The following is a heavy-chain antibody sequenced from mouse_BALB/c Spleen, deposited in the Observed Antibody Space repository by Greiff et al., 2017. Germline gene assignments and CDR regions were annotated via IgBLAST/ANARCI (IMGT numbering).Heavy chain of an antibody. CDR2: ISSGGSYT. CDR1: GFTFSSYT. Sequence: EVKLVESGGGLVKPGGSLKLSCAASGFTFSSYTMSWVRQTPEKRLEWVATISSGGSYTYSPDSVKGRFTISRNNAKNTLYLQMSSLKSEDTAMYYCTRGYDYDAFAYWGQGTLVTVSA. CDR3: TRGYDYDAFAY. D-gene: IGHD2-4*01. V-gene: IGHV5-6-4*01. J-gene: IGHJ3*01.